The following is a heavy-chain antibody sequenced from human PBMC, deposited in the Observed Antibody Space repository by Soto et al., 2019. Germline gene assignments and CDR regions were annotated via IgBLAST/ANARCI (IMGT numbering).Heavy chain of an antibody. CDR1: GYTFTSYA. CDR3: ARAAWDYYGMDV. J-gene: IGHJ6*02. V-gene: IGHV1-3*01. Sequence: ASVKVSCKASGYTFTSYAMHWVRQAPGQRLEWMGWINAGNGNTKYSQKFQGRVTITRDTSASTAYMELSSLRSEDTAVYYCARAAWDYYGMDVWGQGTTVTVSS. CDR2: INAGNGNT. D-gene: IGHD2-15*01.